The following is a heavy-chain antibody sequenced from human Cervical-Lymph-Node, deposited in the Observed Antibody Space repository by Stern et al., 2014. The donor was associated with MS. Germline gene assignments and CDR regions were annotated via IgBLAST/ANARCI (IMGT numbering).Heavy chain of an antibody. J-gene: IGHJ4*02. V-gene: IGHV4-61*01. D-gene: IGHD5-12*01. Sequence: QVQLQESGPGLVKPSETLSLTCTVSGGSVSSGSYYWSWIRQPPGKGLEWIGYISYSGSTNYNPSLKSRVTMSVDTSKNQFSLNLTSVTAADTAVYYCARQSSAGYRWGQGTLATVSS. CDR2: ISYSGST. CDR3: ARQSSAGYR. CDR1: GGSVSSGSYY.